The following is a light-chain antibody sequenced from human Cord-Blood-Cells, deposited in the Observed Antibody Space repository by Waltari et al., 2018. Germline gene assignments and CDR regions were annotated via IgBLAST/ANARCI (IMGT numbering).Light chain of an antibody. CDR2: DVS. CDR1: SSDVGGYNY. V-gene: IGLV2-14*01. CDR3: SSYTSSSVV. Sequence: QSALTQPASVSGSPGQSITISCTGTSSDVGGYNYVSWYQQHPGKAPKLMICDVSNRPSGVSNRFSGSKSGNTASLTISGLQAEDVADYYCSSYTSSSVVFGGGTKLTVL. J-gene: IGLJ2*01.